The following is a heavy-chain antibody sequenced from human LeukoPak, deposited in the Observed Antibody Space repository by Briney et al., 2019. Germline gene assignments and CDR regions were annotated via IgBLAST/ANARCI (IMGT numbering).Heavy chain of an antibody. CDR1: GYTFTGYY. CDR2: INPNSGGT. Sequence: ASVTVSFKASGYTFTGYYMHWVRQAPGQGLEWMGWINPNSGGTNYAQKFQGRVTMTRDTSISTAYMELSRLRSDDTAVYYCARERIIAAAGANFDYWGQGTLVTVSS. V-gene: IGHV1-2*02. CDR3: ARERIIAAAGANFDY. J-gene: IGHJ4*02. D-gene: IGHD6-13*01.